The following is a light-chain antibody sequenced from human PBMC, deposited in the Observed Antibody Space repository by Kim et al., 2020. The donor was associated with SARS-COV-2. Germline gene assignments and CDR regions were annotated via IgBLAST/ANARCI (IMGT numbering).Light chain of an antibody. V-gene: IGLV3-1*01. CDR2: QDS. J-gene: IGLJ2*01. CDR1: KLGDKY. Sequence: SPGQTASITCSGDKLGDKYACWYQQKPGQSPVLVLYQDSKRPSGIPERFSGSNSGNTATLTISGTQAMDEADYYCQAWDSSTVVFGGGTQLTVL. CDR3: QAWDSSTVV.